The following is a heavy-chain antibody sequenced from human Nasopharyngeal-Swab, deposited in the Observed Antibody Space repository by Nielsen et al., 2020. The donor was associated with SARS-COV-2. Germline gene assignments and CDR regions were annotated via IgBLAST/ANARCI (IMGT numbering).Heavy chain of an antibody. Sequence: GESLKISCAASGFTFNNFGMHWVRQAPGKGLEWVAFIRFDGTNKYYADSVRGRFTISRDISKNTLYLQMNSLRAEDTAVYYCARDRSSSWYYFDYWGQGTLVTVSS. J-gene: IGHJ4*02. CDR1: GFTFNNFG. CDR2: IRFDGTNK. V-gene: IGHV3-30*02. D-gene: IGHD6-13*01. CDR3: ARDRSSSWYYFDY.